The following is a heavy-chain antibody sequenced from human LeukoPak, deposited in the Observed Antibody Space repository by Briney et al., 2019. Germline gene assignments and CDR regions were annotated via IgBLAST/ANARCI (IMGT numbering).Heavy chain of an antibody. V-gene: IGHV4-39*01. CDR1: GDSITSGSYY. CDR3: ARGGTVVLGY. Sequence: SETLSLTCTVSGDSITSGSYYWGWIRQPPGRGLEWIGSIYYSGSTYYNPSLKSRVTISVDTSKNQFSLKLSSVTAEDTAVYYCARGGTVVLGYWGQGTLVTVSS. J-gene: IGHJ4*02. CDR2: IYYSGST. D-gene: IGHD3-10*01.